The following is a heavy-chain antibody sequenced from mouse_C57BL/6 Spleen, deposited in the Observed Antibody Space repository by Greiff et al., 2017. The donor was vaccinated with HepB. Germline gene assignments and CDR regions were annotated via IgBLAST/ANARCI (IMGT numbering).Heavy chain of an antibody. CDR2: INPNNGGT. Sequence: EVQLQQSGPELVKPGASVKIPCKASGHTFTDYNMDWVKQSHGKSLEWIGDINPNNGGTIYNQKFKGKATLTVDKSSSTAYMELRSLTSEDTAVYYCAIITTVVATDWYFDVWGTGTTVTVSS. J-gene: IGHJ1*03. CDR3: AIITTVVATDWYFDV. D-gene: IGHD1-1*01. CDR1: GHTFTDYN. V-gene: IGHV1-18*01.